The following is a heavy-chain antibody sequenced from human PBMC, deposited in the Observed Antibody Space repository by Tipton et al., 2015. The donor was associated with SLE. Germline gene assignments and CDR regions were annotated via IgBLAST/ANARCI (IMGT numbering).Heavy chain of an antibody. CDR2: IYYSGST. CDR3: ARGWGSWGDAFDI. CDR1: GGSISSYY. D-gene: IGHD6-13*01. V-gene: IGHV4-59*01. J-gene: IGHJ3*02. Sequence: TLSLTCTVSGGSISSYYWSWIRQPPGKGLEWIGYIYYSGSTNYNPSLKSRVTISVDTSKNQFSLKLSSVTAADTAVYYCARGWGSWGDAFDIWGQGTMVTVSS.